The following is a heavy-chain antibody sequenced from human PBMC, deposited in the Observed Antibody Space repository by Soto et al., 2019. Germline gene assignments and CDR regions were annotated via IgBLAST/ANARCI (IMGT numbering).Heavy chain of an antibody. CDR3: ARDREAGYNFYYGMDV. D-gene: IGHD6-19*01. Sequence: SETLSLTCSVSGADINTYSWTWIRQPAGKGLEWIGRIYASASINYNPSLKGRVTLSVDTSTNQVSLRLASVTAADTAIYYCARDREAGYNFYYGMDVWGQGTTVTVSS. V-gene: IGHV4-4*07. J-gene: IGHJ6*02. CDR2: IYASASI. CDR1: GADINTYS.